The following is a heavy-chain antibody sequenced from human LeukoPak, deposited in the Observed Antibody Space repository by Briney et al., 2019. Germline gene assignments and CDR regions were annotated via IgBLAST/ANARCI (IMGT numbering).Heavy chain of an antibody. V-gene: IGHV3-33*01. Sequence: GGSLRLSCVASGFIFSTYGMHWVRQAPGKGPEWVAVIWFDGSNKHYADSVKGRFTISRDNSKNTLYLEMNSLRAEDTAVYYCASAAGPFDNWGQGTLVTVSS. CDR3: ASAAGPFDN. D-gene: IGHD6-13*01. CDR1: GFIFSTYG. CDR2: IWFDGSNK. J-gene: IGHJ4*02.